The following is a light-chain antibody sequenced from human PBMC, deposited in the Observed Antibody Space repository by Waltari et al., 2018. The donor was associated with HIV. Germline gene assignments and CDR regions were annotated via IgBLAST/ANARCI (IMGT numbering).Light chain of an antibody. V-gene: IGLV3-21*02. CDR3: QVWDSSSDLVI. CDR1: KIGNKS. CDR2: DDS. J-gene: IGLJ2*01. Sequence: LTQPPSVSVAPGQTARITCGGNKIGNKSVPWYQQKPGQAPGLVVKDDSDRPSGIPERFSGSNSGNTATLTISRVEAGDEADLFCQVWDSSSDLVIFGGGTKLTVL.